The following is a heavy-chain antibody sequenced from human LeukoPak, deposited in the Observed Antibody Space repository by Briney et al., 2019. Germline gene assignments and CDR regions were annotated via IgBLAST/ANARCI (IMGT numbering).Heavy chain of an antibody. V-gene: IGHV1-2*02. J-gene: IGHJ4*02. CDR3: AIYCSSTSCRYYLDY. Sequence: GASVKVSCKASGYTFTGYYMHWVRQAPGQGLEWMGWINPNSGGTNYAQKFQGRVTMTRDTSISTAYMELSRLRSDDTAVYYCAIYCSSTSCRYYLDYWGQGTLVTVSS. CDR2: INPNSGGT. CDR1: GYTFTGYY. D-gene: IGHD2-2*01.